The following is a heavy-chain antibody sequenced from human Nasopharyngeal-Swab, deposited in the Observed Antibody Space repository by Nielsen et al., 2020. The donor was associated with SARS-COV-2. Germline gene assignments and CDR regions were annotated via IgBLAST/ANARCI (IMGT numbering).Heavy chain of an antibody. CDR1: GYTFTSYA. J-gene: IGHJ5*02. CDR3: ARAKSITMVRGVSNWFDP. V-gene: IGHV1-3*01. D-gene: IGHD3-10*01. CDR2: INAGNGNT. Sequence: ASVKVSCKASGYTFTSYAMHWVRQAPGQRLEWMGWINAGNGNTKYSQKFQGRVTITRDTSASTAYMELSSLRSEDTAVYYCARAKSITMVRGVSNWFDPLGPGNPGHRLL.